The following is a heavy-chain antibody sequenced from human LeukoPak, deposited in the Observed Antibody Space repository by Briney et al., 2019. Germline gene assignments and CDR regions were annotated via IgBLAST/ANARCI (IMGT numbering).Heavy chain of an antibody. D-gene: IGHD6-13*01. V-gene: IGHV3-48*01. CDR2: ISRSSSTK. CDR1: GFSFTSYS. CDR3: ARGYLADYSGSWIDETIFDQ. J-gene: IGHJ4*02. Sequence: PGGSLRLSCAASGFSFTSYSMNWVRQAPGKGLEWVAFISRSSSTKYFADSVKGRFSISRDTAKNTLYLQMNSLRAEDTAVYYCARGYLADYSGSWIDETIFDQWGQGTLVTVSS.